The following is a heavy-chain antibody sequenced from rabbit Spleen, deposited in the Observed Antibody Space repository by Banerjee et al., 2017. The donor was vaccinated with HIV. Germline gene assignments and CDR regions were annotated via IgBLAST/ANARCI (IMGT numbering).Heavy chain of an antibody. Sequence: QEQLTETGGGLVQPGGSLTLSCKASGLDFINYYISWVRQAPGKGLEWIGCVDVGSSAFTYFANWAKGRFTISKTSSTTVTLQMTSLTAADTATYFCARDAASSFSSYGMDLWGPGTLVTVS. CDR3: ARDAASSFSSYGMDL. J-gene: IGHJ6*01. V-gene: IGHV1S45*01. CDR2: VDVGSSAFT. CDR1: GLDFINYY. D-gene: IGHD8-1*01.